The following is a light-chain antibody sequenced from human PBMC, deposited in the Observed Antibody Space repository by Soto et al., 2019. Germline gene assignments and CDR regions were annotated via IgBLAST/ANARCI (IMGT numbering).Light chain of an antibody. CDR2: KIS. CDR3: MQGTHWPPT. CDR1: QKLVYSDGNTY. V-gene: IGKV2-30*01. Sequence: DVVMTQSPLTLPVTLGQSASIAGRRDQKLVYSDGNTYLSWFHQRPGQSPRRRIYKISNRDYGVPDRFSGSGSGTDFTLKISRVAAEDVGVYLCMQGTHWPPTFGQGTRVEIK. J-gene: IGKJ5*01.